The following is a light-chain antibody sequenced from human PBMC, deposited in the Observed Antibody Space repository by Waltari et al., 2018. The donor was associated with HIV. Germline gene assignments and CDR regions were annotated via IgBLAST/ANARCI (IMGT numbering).Light chain of an antibody. CDR3: QQYSDIPRT. CDR1: RAIGQS. Sequence: DIQMAQSPASLSASLGDRVSITCRASRAIGQSLAWFHQKPGKSPMALIYRASTRHTEVPPGFVGSGSGTEFVLTIVSLQPDDFGTYYCQQYSDIPRTFGGGTKV. V-gene: IGKV1-16*01. CDR2: RAS. J-gene: IGKJ4*01.